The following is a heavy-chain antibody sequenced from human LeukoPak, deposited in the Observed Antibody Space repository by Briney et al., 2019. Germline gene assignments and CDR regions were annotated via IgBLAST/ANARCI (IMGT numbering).Heavy chain of an antibody. J-gene: IGHJ5*02. CDR2: IIPIFGTA. CDR1: GYTFTSYG. CDR3: GSSGSVNWFDP. D-gene: IGHD3-10*01. V-gene: IGHV1-69*05. Sequence: SVKVSCKASGYTFTSYGISWVRQAPGQGLEWMGGIIPIFGTANYAQKFQGRVTITTDESTSTAYMELSSLRSEDTAVYYCGSSGSVNWFDPWGQGTLVTVSS.